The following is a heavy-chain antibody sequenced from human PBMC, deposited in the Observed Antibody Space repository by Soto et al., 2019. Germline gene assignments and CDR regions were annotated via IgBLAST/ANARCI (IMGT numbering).Heavy chain of an antibody. Sequence: EVQLLESGGGLVQPGGSLRLSCAASGFTFSSYAISWVPQAPGTRLEWVSTLSGSGGSTYYADSVKGRFTISRDRSKNTLYLQMNSLRAEDTAVYYCAKVRRDYGGASCYYYGMDVWVQGPTVTVSS. CDR3: AKVRRDYGGASCYYYGMDV. J-gene: IGHJ6*02. D-gene: IGHD4-17*01. CDR1: GFTFSSYA. V-gene: IGHV3-23*01. CDR2: LSGSGGST.